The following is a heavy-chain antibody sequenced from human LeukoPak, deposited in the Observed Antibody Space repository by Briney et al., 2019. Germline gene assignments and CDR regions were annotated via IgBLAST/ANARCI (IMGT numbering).Heavy chain of an antibody. CDR2: INPKSGGT. Sequence: ASVKVSCKASGYTFSAYCMHWVRQAPGQGLEWMGWINPKSGGTNYAQQFQDRVTMTRDTSISSTYMELSRLKSDDTAVYYCVRDLGISGWYAPPLGYFDSWGQGALVTVSS. CDR3: VRDLGISGWYAPPLGYFDS. D-gene: IGHD6-19*01. CDR1: GYTFSAYC. V-gene: IGHV1-2*02. J-gene: IGHJ4*02.